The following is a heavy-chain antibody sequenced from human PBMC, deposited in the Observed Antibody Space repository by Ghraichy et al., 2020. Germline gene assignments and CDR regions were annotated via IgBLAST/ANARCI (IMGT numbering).Heavy chain of an antibody. CDR3: ATYCSSTSCYPR. V-gene: IGHV3-21*01. D-gene: IGHD2-2*01. Sequence: GESLNISCAASGFTFSSYSMNWVRQAPGKGLEWVSSISSSSSYIYYADSVKGRFTISRDNAKNSLYLQMNSLRAEDTAVYYCATYCSSTSCYPRWGQGTLVTVSS. CDR2: ISSSSSYI. J-gene: IGHJ4*02. CDR1: GFTFSSYS.